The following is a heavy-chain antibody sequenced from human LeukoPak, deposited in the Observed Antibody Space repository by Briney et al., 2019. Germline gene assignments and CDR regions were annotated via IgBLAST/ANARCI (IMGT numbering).Heavy chain of an antibody. V-gene: IGHV1-46*01. Sequence: ASVRVSCKASGYTFTNYHMHWVRQAPGQGLEWMGIINPSGGSTSYAQKFQGRVTMTRDTSTSTVYMELSSLRSEDTAVYYCARTNSYAAYFDYWGQGTLVTVSS. CDR3: ARTNSYAAYFDY. CDR1: GYTFTNYH. CDR2: INPSGGST. D-gene: IGHD1-26*01. J-gene: IGHJ4*02.